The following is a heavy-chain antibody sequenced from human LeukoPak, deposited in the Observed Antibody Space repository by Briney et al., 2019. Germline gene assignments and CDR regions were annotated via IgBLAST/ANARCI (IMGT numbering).Heavy chain of an antibody. D-gene: IGHD6-13*01. V-gene: IGHV4-4*07. J-gene: IGHJ4*02. CDR2: IYTSGST. CDR3: ARHESFRSSWNY. CDR1: GGSISSYY. Sequence: SETLSLTCTVSGGSISSYYWSWIRQPAGKGLEWIGRIYTSGSTNYNPSLKSRVTISVDTSKNQFSLKLGSVTAADTAVYYCARHESFRSSWNYWGQGALVTVSS.